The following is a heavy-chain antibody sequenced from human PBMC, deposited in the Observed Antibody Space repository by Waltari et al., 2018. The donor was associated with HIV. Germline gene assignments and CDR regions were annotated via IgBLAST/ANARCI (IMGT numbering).Heavy chain of an antibody. Sequence: APGKGLEWVSVIYSGGSRYYADSVKGRFTISRDNSKNTLSLHMNSLGPEDTAVYYCARDPRSSGYYGMDVWGQGTTVTVSS. CDR2: IYSGGSR. CDR3: ARDPRSSGYYGMDV. V-gene: IGHV3-53*01. D-gene: IGHD1-26*01. J-gene: IGHJ6*02.